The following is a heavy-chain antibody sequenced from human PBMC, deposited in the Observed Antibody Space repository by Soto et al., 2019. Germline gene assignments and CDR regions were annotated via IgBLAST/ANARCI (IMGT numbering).Heavy chain of an antibody. V-gene: IGHV3-48*01. CDR2: ISSSSSTI. Sequence: EVQLVESGGGLVQPGGSLRLSCAASGFTFSSYSMNWVRQAPGKGLEWVSYISSSSSTIYYADSVKGRFTISRDNAKNSLYLQMNSLRVEDTAVYYCARDLGYGDDGAFDIWGQGTMVTVSS. CDR1: GFTFSSYS. J-gene: IGHJ3*02. CDR3: ARDLGYGDDGAFDI. D-gene: IGHD4-17*01.